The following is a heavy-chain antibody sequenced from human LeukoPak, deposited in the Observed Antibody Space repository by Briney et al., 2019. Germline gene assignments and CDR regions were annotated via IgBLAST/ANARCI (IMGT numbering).Heavy chain of an antibody. CDR3: ARDRGTP. CDR2: ISAYNGNT. CDR1: GYTSTSYG. J-gene: IGHJ3*01. Sequence: GASVKVSCKASGYTSTSYGISWVRQAPGQGLEWMGWISAYNGNTNYAQKFQGRVTMTRDTSISTAFMELSRLRSDDTAVYYCARDRGTPWGQGTMVTVSS. V-gene: IGHV1-18*01. D-gene: IGHD1/OR15-1a*01.